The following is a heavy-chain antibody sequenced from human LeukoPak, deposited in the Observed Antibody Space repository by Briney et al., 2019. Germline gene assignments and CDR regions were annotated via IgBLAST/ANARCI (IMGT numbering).Heavy chain of an antibody. V-gene: IGHV3-15*07. CDR2: IRSETHGGTT. D-gene: IGHD6-19*01. CDR3: AQGSGQHYEY. J-gene: IGHJ4*02. Sequence: GGSLILSCAVSGFTLSNIWMNWVRQAPGKGLEWVGLIRSETHGGTTDYAAPVKGRFTISRDDSKNTLNLQMNSLKAEDTAVYYCAQGSGQHYEYWGQGALVTVSS. CDR1: GFTLSNIW.